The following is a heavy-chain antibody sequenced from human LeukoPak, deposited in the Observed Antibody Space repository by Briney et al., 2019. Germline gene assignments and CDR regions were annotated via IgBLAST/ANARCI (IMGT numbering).Heavy chain of an antibody. CDR3: AKGNHILTGHYFDY. CDR2: ISGSGGST. V-gene: IGHV3-23*01. CDR1: GLIFSSYA. D-gene: IGHD3-9*01. Sequence: GGSLRLSCAASGLIFSSYAMSWVRQAPGKGLEWVSDISGSGGSTYYADSVRGRFTISRDNSKNTLYLQMNSLRAEDTAVYYCAKGNHILTGHYFDYWGQGTLVTVSS. J-gene: IGHJ4*02.